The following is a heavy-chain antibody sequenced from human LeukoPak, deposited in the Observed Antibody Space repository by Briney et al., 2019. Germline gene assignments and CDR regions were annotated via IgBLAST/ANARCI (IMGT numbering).Heavy chain of an antibody. CDR2: IYSGGTT. Sequence: GGSLRLSCAASGLSVSINYMSWVRQAPGKGLEWVSVIYSGGTTDYVDSVKGRFNISRDNFKNTLFLQMNSLRAEDTAVYYCARVPGAYGSGTYYVWGQGTRVTVSS. V-gene: IGHV3-53*01. CDR3: ARVPGAYGSGTYYV. J-gene: IGHJ4*02. D-gene: IGHD3-10*01. CDR1: GLSVSINY.